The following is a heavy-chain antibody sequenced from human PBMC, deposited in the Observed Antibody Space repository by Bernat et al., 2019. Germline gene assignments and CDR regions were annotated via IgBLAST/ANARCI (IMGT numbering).Heavy chain of an antibody. CDR2: IKQDGSEK. D-gene: IGHD2-21*01. CDR1: GFTFSSYW. V-gene: IGHV3-7*03. Sequence: EVQLVESGGGLVQPGGSLRLSCAASGFTFSSYWMSWVRQAPGKGLEWVANIKQDGSEKYYVDSVKGRFTISRDNAKNSLYLQMNSLRAEDTAVYYCAREGIDNYYYYMDVWGKGTTVTVSS. CDR3: AREGIDNYYYYMDV. J-gene: IGHJ6*03.